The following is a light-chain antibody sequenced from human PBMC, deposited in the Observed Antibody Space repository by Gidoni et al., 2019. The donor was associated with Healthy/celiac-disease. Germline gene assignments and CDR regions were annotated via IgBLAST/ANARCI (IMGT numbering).Light chain of an antibody. CDR3: QSADSSGTYV. CDR1: ALPKQY. V-gene: IGLV3-25*03. J-gene: IGLJ1*01. Sequence: SYELTQPPSVSVSPGQTARITCPGDALPKQYAYWYQQKPGQAPVLVIYKDRVRPSGIPERFSGSSSGTTVTLTISGVQAEDEADYYCQSADSSGTYVFGTGTKVTVL. CDR2: KDR.